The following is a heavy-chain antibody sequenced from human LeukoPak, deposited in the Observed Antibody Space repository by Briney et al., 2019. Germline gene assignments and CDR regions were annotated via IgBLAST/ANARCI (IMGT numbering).Heavy chain of an antibody. J-gene: IGHJ5*02. Sequence: SETLSLTCTVSGDSISSRSYYWGWIHQPPGKGLEWIGSIYYSGNTYYNPSLKSRVTISVDMSKNQFSLKLSSVTAADTAVYYCARHDPIEAAGTDWFDPWGQGILVTVSS. D-gene: IGHD6-13*01. CDR2: IYYSGNT. CDR1: GDSISSRSYY. V-gene: IGHV4-39*01. CDR3: ARHDPIEAAGTDWFDP.